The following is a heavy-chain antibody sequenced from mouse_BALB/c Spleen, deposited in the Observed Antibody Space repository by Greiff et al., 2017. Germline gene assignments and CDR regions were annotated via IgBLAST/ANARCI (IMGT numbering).Heavy chain of an antibody. J-gene: IGHJ4*01. D-gene: IGHD2-4*01. CDR1: GYTFTSYW. CDR2: INPSTGYT. V-gene: IGHV1-7*01. Sequence: VQLQQSGAELAKPGASVKMSCKASGYTFTSYWMHWVKQRPGQGLEWIGYINPSTGYTEYNQKFKDKATLTADKSSSTAYMQLSSLTSEDSAVYYCARSDYDYLYYAMDYWGQGTSVTVSS. CDR3: ARSDYDYLYYAMDY.